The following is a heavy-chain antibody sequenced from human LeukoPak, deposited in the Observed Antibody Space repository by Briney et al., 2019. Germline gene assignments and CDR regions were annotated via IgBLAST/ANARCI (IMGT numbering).Heavy chain of an antibody. Sequence: PGGSLRLSCAASGFTFSSYGMHWVRQAPAKGLEWVAVIWYDGSNKYYADSVKGRFTISRDNSKNTLYPQMNSLRAEDTAVYYCAKDGGSYSYSDYWGQGTLVTVSS. J-gene: IGHJ4*02. V-gene: IGHV3-33*06. CDR1: GFTFSSYG. D-gene: IGHD1-26*01. CDR3: AKDGGSYSYSDY. CDR2: IWYDGSNK.